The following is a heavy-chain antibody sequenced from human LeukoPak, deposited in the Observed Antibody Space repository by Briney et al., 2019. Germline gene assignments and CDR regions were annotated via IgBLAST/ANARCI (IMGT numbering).Heavy chain of an antibody. V-gene: IGHV4-38-2*01. CDR3: ARGNYDFWSGYTYYYMDV. CDR1: GYSMSSGYY. CDR2: IYHSGST. D-gene: IGHD3-3*01. J-gene: IGHJ6*03. Sequence: SETLSLTCAVSGYSMSSGYYWGWIRQPPGKGLEWIGSIYHSGSTYYNPSPKSRVTISVDTSKNQFSLKLSSVTAADTAVYYCARGNYDFWSGYTYYYMDVWGKGTTVTVSS.